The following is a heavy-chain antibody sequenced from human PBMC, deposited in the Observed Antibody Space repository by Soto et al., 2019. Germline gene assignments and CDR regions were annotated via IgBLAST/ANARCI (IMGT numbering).Heavy chain of an antibody. D-gene: IGHD6-19*01. CDR2: ISYDGSNK. J-gene: IGHJ4*02. CDR1: GFTFSSYA. Sequence: QVQLVESGGGVVQPGRSLRLSCAASGFTFSSYAMHWVRQAPGKGLEWVAVISYDGSNKYYADSVKGRFTISRDNSKNTLYLQMNSLRAEGTAVYYWAGGRSLRLDSPLDYWGQGNLVTVSS. CDR3: AGGRSLRLDSPLDY. V-gene: IGHV3-30-3*01.